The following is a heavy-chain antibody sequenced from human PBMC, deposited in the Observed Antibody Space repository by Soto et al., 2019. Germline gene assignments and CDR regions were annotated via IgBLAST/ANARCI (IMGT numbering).Heavy chain of an antibody. CDR2: IIPILGIA. CDR1: GGTFSSYT. D-gene: IGHD1-7*01. J-gene: IGHJ4*02. V-gene: IGHV1-69*08. Sequence: QVQLVQSGAEVKKPGSSVKVSCKASGGTFSSYTISWVRQAPGQGLEWRGRIIPILGIANYAQKFQGRVTITADKSTSTAYMELSSLRSEDTAVYYCAREYDWNYVSRVVYWGQGTLVTVSS. CDR3: AREYDWNYVSRVVY.